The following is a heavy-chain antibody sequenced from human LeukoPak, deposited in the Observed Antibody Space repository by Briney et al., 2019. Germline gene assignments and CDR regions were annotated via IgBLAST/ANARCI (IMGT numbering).Heavy chain of an antibody. CDR2: IYYSGST. CDR1: GGSISSYY. Sequence: SETLSLTCTVSGGSISSYYWSWIRQPPGKGLEWIGYIYYSGSTNYNPSLKSRVTISVDTSKNQFSLKLSSVTAAGTAVYYCARDFFRYYGMDVWGQGTTVTVSS. D-gene: IGHD3-3*01. V-gene: IGHV4-59*01. J-gene: IGHJ6*02. CDR3: ARDFFRYYGMDV.